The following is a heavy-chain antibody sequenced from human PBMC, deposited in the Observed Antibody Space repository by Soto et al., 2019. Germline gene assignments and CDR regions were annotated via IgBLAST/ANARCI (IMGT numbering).Heavy chain of an antibody. J-gene: IGHJ5*02. CDR1: GGTFSSYA. CDR3: ARDWEGYCSSTSCFDRWFDP. V-gene: IGHV1-69*13. CDR2: IIPIFGTA. D-gene: IGHD2-2*01. Sequence: AVKVSCKASGGTFSSYAISWVRQAPGQGLEWMGGIIPIFGTANYAQKFQGRVTITADESTSTAYMELSSLRSEDTAVYYCARDWEGYCSSTSCFDRWFDPWGQGTLVTVSS.